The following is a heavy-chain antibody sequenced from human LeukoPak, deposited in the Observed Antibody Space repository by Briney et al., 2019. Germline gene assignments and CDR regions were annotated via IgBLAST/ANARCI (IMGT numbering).Heavy chain of an antibody. Sequence: SETLSLTCTASGGSISSSSYYWGWIRQPPGKGLEWIGSIYYSGSTYYNPSLKSRVTISVDTSKNQFSLKLSSVTAADTAVYYCARPHKYYYDSSGYFFDYWGQGTLVTVSS. CDR2: IYYSGST. CDR3: ARPHKYYYDSSGYFFDY. CDR1: GGSISSSSYY. D-gene: IGHD3-22*01. V-gene: IGHV4-39*01. J-gene: IGHJ4*02.